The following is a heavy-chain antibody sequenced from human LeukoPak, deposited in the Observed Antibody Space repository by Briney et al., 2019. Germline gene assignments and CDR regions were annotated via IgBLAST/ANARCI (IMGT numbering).Heavy chain of an antibody. Sequence: SVKVSCKTSGGTFSNYPISWVRQAPGQGLEWMGGIMPIFGTAHYAEKFQARVTIIADESTSTVLLELRSLKSEDTAVYYCARGPEIVVAGTTFGAYKWFDPWGQGTLLTVSS. CDR3: ARGPEIVVAGTTFGAYKWFDP. J-gene: IGHJ5*02. V-gene: IGHV1-69*13. CDR1: GGTFSNYP. D-gene: IGHD6-19*01. CDR2: IMPIFGTA.